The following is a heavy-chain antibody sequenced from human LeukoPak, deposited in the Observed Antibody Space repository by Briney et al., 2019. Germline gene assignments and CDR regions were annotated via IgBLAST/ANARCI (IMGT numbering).Heavy chain of an antibody. CDR1: GGSINSHY. V-gene: IGHV4-59*08. CDR2: IYYSERT. Sequence: PSETLSLTCTVSGGSINSHYWSWIRQPPGKGLQWIGDIYYSERTNYNPSLRSRVTISVDTSKNQLSLKLPSVLAADTAMYYCVRRDNTGWNYFDHWGQGILVTVSS. J-gene: IGHJ4*02. D-gene: IGHD6-19*01. CDR3: VRRDNTGWNYFDH.